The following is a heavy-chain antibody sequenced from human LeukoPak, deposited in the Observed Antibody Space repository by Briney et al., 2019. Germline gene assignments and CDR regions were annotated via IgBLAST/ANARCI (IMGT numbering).Heavy chain of an antibody. CDR1: GYTFTNYY. CDR3: ARKQLGDLSGLYYYGLDV. D-gene: IGHD3-16*02. V-gene: IGHV1-46*01. J-gene: IGHJ6*02. Sequence: ASVKVSCKASGYTFTNYYIHWVRQAPGQGLEWMGLINPSGGSTSYAQKFQGRVTMTRDTSMSTVDMELSSLRSEDTAVFYCARKQLGDLSGLYYYGLDVWGQGTTVTVSS. CDR2: INPSGGST.